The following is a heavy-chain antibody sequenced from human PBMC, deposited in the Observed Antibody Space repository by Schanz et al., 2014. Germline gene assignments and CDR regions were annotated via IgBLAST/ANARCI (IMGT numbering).Heavy chain of an antibody. J-gene: IGHJ4*02. CDR1: GFTFSDYY. CDR2: ISGSGGST. Sequence: QVQLVESGGGLVKPGGSLRLSCAASGFTFSDYYMSWIRQAPGKGLEWVSAISGSGGSTYYADSVKGRFTISRDNSKNTLYLQRNSLRADDTAVYFCARAHGNNWYGKGLDYWGQGTQVTVSS. D-gene: IGHD1-1*01. CDR3: ARAHGNNWYGKGLDY. V-gene: IGHV3-11*04.